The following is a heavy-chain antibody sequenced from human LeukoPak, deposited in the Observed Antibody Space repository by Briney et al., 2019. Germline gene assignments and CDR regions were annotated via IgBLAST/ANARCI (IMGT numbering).Heavy chain of an antibody. CDR1: GYTFTTYA. CDR2: ISTYNANT. J-gene: IGHJ4*02. Sequence: ASVKVSCTTSGYTFTTYAISWVRQAPGQGLEWMGWISTYNANTNYAQELQGRVTMTIDSSTSTAYMELTSLRSDDTAVYYCARDENCGGAACYIDYWGQGTLVTVSS. CDR3: ARDENCGGAACYIDY. V-gene: IGHV1-18*01. D-gene: IGHD2-21*01.